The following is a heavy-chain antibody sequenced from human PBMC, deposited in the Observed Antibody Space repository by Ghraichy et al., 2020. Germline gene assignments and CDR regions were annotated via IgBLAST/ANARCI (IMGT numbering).Heavy chain of an antibody. CDR3: ARRGCSGGNCYPDYYYGMDV. CDR2: ISSSSGTI. J-gene: IGHJ6*02. Sequence: GESLNISCAASGFTFSSYSMNWVRQVPGEGLEWVSYISSSSGTIYYADSVRGRFTISRDNAKKSLYLQMNSLRDEDTAVYYCARRGCSGGNCYPDYYYGMDVWGQGTTVTVSS. CDR1: GFTFSSYS. V-gene: IGHV3-48*02. D-gene: IGHD2-15*01.